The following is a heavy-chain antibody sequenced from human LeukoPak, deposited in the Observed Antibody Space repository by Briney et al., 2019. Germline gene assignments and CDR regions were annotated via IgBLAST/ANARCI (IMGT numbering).Heavy chain of an antibody. Sequence: ASVKVSCKASGYTFTSYDISWVRQATGQGLEWMGWMNPNSGNTGYAQKFQGRVTMTRNTSISTAYMELSSLRSEDTAVYYCARGGTMVRGVIIRYWFDPWGQGTLVTVSS. CDR3: ARGGTMVRGVIIRYWFDP. J-gene: IGHJ5*02. V-gene: IGHV1-8*01. CDR1: GYTFTSYD. CDR2: MNPNSGNT. D-gene: IGHD3-10*01.